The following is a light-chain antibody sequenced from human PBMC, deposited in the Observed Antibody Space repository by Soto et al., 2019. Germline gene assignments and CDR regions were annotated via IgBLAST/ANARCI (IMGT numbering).Light chain of an antibody. CDR3: QQYGSSPPYT. CDR2: GAS. Sequence: EIVLTQSPGTLSLSPGERATLSCRASQSVSSSYLAWYQQKPGQAPRLLIYGASSRATGIPDRFSGSGSGTDFTLTISSLEPEDFAVSYCQQYGSSPPYTFGQGTQLEIK. V-gene: IGKV3-20*01. J-gene: IGKJ2*01. CDR1: QSVSSSY.